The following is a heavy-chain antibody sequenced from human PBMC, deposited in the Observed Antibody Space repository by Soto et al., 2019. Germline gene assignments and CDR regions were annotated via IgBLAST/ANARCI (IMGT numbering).Heavy chain of an antibody. D-gene: IGHD5-12*01. J-gene: IGHJ4*02. CDR2: INNDGSST. Sequence: EVQLVESGGGLVQPGGSLRLSCAASGFTFSSYWMHWVRQAPGKGLVWVSRINNDGSSTNYADSVKGRLTISRDNATNTPYLQTTSLRATETAVNYCARVPRWLSDYWGQGTLATASS. CDR3: ARVPRWLSDY. V-gene: IGHV3-74*01. CDR1: GFTFSSYW.